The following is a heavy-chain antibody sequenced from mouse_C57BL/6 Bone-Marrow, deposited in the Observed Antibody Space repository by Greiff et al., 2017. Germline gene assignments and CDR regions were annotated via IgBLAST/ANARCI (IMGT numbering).Heavy chain of an antibody. V-gene: IGHV1-81*01. D-gene: IGHD1-1*01. CDR3: ARPLYGTLVAY. J-gene: IGHJ3*01. CDR1: GYTFTSYG. Sequence: QVQLQQSGAELARPGASVKLSCKASGYTFTSYGISWVKQRTGQGLEWIGEIYPRSGNTYYNEKFKGKATLTADKSSSTAYMELRSLTSEDSAVYFCARPLYGTLVAYWGQGTLVTVSA. CDR2: IYPRSGNT.